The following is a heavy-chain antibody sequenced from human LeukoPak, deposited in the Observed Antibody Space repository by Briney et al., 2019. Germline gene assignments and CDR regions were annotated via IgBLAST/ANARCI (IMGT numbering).Heavy chain of an antibody. CDR3: ARHGTISSESYFDY. CDR2: IHNSGRT. V-gene: IGHV4-59*08. D-gene: IGHD1-14*01. CDR1: GGSVSRYY. J-gene: IGHJ4*02. Sequence: PAETLSLTCSVSGGSVSRYYWSWIRHSPGKGLEWIGYIHNSGRTNYNPSLKGRVTGFVDTSKNQVSLKLSSVSAADTAVYYCARHGTISSESYFDYWGQGALVTVSS.